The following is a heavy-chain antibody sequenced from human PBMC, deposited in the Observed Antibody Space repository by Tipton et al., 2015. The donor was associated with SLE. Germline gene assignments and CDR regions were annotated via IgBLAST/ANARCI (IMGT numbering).Heavy chain of an antibody. CDR3: ARDPGSGWSSYYYYYMDV. CDR1: GFTFSSYA. D-gene: IGHD6-19*01. Sequence: SLRLSCAAPGFTFSSYAMSWVRQAPGKGLEWVSAISGSGGSTYYADSVKGRFTISRDNSKNTLYLQMNSLRAEDTAVYYCARDPGSGWSSYYYYYMDVWGKGTTVTVSS. V-gene: IGHV3-23*01. CDR2: ISGSGGST. J-gene: IGHJ6*03.